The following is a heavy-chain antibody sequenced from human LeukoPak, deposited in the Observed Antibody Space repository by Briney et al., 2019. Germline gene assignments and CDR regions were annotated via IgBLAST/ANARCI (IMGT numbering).Heavy chain of an antibody. J-gene: IGHJ4*02. D-gene: IGHD6-13*01. Sequence: PGGSLRLSCAASGFTFSNYAMSWVRQAPGKGLEWVSAITGSDGGTYYADSVKGRFTISRDNSKNTLYLQMNSLRAEDTAVYYCAREEVAAGTGNRDYWGQGTLVTVSS. CDR1: GFTFSNYA. CDR3: AREEVAAGTGNRDY. CDR2: ITGSDGGT. V-gene: IGHV3-23*01.